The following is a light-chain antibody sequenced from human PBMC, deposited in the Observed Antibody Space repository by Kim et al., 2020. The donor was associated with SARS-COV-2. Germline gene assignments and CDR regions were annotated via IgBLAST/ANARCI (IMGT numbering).Light chain of an antibody. V-gene: IGKV1-5*03. CDR1: HSISSW. J-gene: IGKJ2*01. CDR3: KRYNSYCRT. CDR2: KAS. Sequence: DIQMTQSPSTLSASVGDRVTITCRTSHSISSWLAWYQQKPGKAPKLLIYKASTLKSVVPSRFSGSGSETEFTLTISRLQPDDFATYYCKRYNSYCRTFGQGTKLEI.